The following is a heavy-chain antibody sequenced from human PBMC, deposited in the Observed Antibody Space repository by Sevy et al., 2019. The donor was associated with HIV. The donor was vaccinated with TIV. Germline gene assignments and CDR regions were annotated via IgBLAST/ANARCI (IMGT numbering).Heavy chain of an antibody. J-gene: IGHJ4*02. Sequence: GGSLRLSCAASGFTFSNYWMSWVRQAPGKGLEWVANIKEDGSEKYYVDSVKGRFTISRDNAKNSLYLQMNSRRAEDTAVYYCARVGNHYAFDYWGQGTLVTVSS. CDR1: GFTFSNYW. D-gene: IGHD3-10*01. V-gene: IGHV3-7*01. CDR3: ARVGNHYAFDY. CDR2: IKEDGSEK.